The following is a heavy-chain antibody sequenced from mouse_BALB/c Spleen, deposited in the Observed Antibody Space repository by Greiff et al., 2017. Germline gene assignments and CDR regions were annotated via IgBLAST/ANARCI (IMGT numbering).Heavy chain of an antibody. D-gene: IGHD1-1*01. V-gene: IGHV1-18*01. Sequence: EVQVVESGPELVKPGASVKIPCKASGYTFTDYNMDWVKQSHGKSLEWIGDINPNNGGTIYNQKFKGKATLTVDKSSSTAYMELRSLTSEDTAVYYCARSTTVVERFAYWGQGTLVTVSA. CDR2: INPNNGGT. J-gene: IGHJ3*01. CDR3: ARSTTVVERFAY. CDR1: GYTFTDYN.